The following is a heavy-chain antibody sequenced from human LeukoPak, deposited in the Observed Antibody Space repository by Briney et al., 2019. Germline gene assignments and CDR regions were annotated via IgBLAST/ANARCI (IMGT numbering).Heavy chain of an antibody. D-gene: IGHD3-10*01. Sequence: GGSLRLSCAASGFIFSNYWMSWVRQAPGKGLEWVANIKQDGSEKYYEDSVKGRFTISRDNAKNSLYLQMNSLRAEDTAVYYCARNNYYGSGSQIPDAFDIWGQGTMVTVSS. J-gene: IGHJ3*02. CDR3: ARNNYYGSGSQIPDAFDI. V-gene: IGHV3-7*01. CDR1: GFIFSNYW. CDR2: IKQDGSEK.